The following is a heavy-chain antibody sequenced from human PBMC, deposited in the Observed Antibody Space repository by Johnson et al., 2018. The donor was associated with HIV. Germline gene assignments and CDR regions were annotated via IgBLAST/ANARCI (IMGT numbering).Heavy chain of an antibody. CDR2: IGTAGDT. V-gene: IGHV3-13*01. D-gene: IGHD6-6*01. CDR1: GFTFSSYD. J-gene: IGHJ3*02. CDR3: AKAIAARPSGAFDI. Sequence: VQLVESGGGLVQPGGSLRLSCAASGFTFSSYDMHWVRQATGKGLEWVSAIGTAGDTYYPGSVKGRFTISRENAKNSLYLQMNSLRAEDTALYYCAKAIAARPSGAFDIWGQGTMVTVSS.